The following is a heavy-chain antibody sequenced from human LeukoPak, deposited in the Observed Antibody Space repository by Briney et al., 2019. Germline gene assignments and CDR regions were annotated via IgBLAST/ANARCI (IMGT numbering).Heavy chain of an antibody. CDR2: IYYSGST. J-gene: IGHJ3*02. D-gene: IGHD3-22*01. CDR1: GGSISSYY. Sequence: SETLSPTCTVSGGSISSYYWSWIRQPPGKGLEWIGYIYYSGSTYYNPSLKSRVTISVDTSKNQFSLKLSSVTAADTAVYYCARDFPDSSGYWSAFDIWGQGTMVTVSS. V-gene: IGHV4-59*12. CDR3: ARDFPDSSGYWSAFDI.